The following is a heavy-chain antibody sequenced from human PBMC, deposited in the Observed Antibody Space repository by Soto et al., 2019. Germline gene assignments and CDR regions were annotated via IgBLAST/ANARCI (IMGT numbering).Heavy chain of an antibody. CDR1: GFTFSSYS. CDR2: ISSSSSYI. V-gene: IGHV3-21*01. Sequence: GGSLRLSCAASGFTFSSYSMNWVRQAPGKGLEWVSSISSSSSYIYYADSVKGRFTISRDNAKNSLYLQMNSLRAEDTAVYYCARDPDEYSFSSGLDYWGQGTLVTVSS. D-gene: IGHD5-12*01. CDR3: ARDPDEYSFSSGLDY. J-gene: IGHJ4*02.